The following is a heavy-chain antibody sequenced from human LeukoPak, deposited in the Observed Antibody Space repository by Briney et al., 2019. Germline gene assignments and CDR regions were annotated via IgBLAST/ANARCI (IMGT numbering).Heavy chain of an antibody. D-gene: IGHD3-22*01. V-gene: IGHV4-4*02. CDR3: ARVSRYYDSSGYYP. J-gene: IGHJ5*02. CDR2: IYHSGST. Sequence: SETLSLTCAVSGGSISSSNWWSWVRQPPGEGLEWIGEIYHSGSTNYNPSLKSRVTISVDKSKNQFSLKLSSVTAADTAVYYCARVSRYYDSSGYYPWGQGTLVTVSS. CDR1: GGSISSSNW.